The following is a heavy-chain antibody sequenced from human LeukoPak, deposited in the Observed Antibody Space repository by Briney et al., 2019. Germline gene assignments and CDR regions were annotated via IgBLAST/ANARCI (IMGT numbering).Heavy chain of an antibody. D-gene: IGHD6-19*01. V-gene: IGHV4-4*08. J-gene: IGHJ4*02. CDR1: GGHIDSVY. CDR3: ASGAGWLIDY. CDR2: IDNSGST. Sequence: PSETLSLTCSVSGGHIDSVYWNWIRQPPGKGLEWIGYIDNSGSTKYNPSLQSRITMSRDTSKKQFSLKLTSVTAADTAMYHCASGAGWLIDYWGQGTLVGVSS.